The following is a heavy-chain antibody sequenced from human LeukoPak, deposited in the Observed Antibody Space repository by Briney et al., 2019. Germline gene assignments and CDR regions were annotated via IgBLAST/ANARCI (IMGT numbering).Heavy chain of an antibody. V-gene: IGHV3-15*01. D-gene: IGHD6-19*01. CDR3: TTYDSGSCLV. J-gene: IGHJ4*02. CDR1: GITFTNAC. Sequence: GGSLRLSCAASGITFTNACMTWIRQPPGKGLEWVGRIFSGTYGETTHYRAPVKGRFTMSRDDSTTTLYLQLNSLKIEDTGVYYCTTYDSGSCLVWGQGTLVTVSS. CDR2: IFSGTYGETT.